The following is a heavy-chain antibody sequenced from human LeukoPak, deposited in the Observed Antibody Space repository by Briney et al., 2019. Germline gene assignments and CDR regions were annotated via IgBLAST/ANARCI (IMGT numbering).Heavy chain of an antibody. CDR1: GGTVSSYA. Sequence: SVKVSRKGSGGTVSSYAISWVRQAPPQGLEWVGRIIPIFGTANYAQKFQGRVTITTDESTSTAYMELSSLRSEDTAVYYCATNGGRWLQLQVEYFDYWGQGTLVTVCS. J-gene: IGHJ4*02. D-gene: IGHD5-24*01. CDR3: ATNGGRWLQLQVEYFDY. CDR2: IIPIFGTA. V-gene: IGHV1-69*05.